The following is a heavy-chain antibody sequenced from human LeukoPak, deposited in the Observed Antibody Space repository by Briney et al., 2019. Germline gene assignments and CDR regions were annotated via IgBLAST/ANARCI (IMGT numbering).Heavy chain of an antibody. CDR1: GYTFTGYY. CDR3: ARDHCSGGSCYSSQYRGYYMDV. Sequence: ASVKVSCKASGYTFTGYYMHWVRQAPGQGLEWMGWINPNSGGTNYAQKFQGRVTMTRDTSISTAYMELSRLRSDDTAVYYCARDHCSGGSCYSSQYRGYYMDVWGKGTTVTVSS. J-gene: IGHJ6*03. CDR2: INPNSGGT. D-gene: IGHD2-15*01. V-gene: IGHV1-2*02.